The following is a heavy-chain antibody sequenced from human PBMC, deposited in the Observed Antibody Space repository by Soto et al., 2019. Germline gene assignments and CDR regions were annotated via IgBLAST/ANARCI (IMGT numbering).Heavy chain of an antibody. CDR3: ARSMTTVTSNEY. CDR1: GGSISSGGYS. V-gene: IGHV4-30-2*01. D-gene: IGHD4-17*01. J-gene: IGHJ4*02. Sequence: PSETLSLTCAVSGGSISSGGYSWSWIRQPPGKGLQWIGYIYHSGSTYYNPSLKSRVTISVDRSKNQFSLKLTSVTAADTAVYYCARSMTTVTSNEYWGQGTLVTVSS. CDR2: IYHSGST.